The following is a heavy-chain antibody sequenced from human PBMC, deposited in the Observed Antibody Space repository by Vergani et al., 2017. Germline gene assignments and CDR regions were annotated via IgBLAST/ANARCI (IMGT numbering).Heavy chain of an antibody. D-gene: IGHD1-26*01. CDR2: ISGSGGST. Sequence: EVQLLESGGGLVQPGGSLRLSCAASGFTFSSYAMSWVRPAPGKGLEWVSAISGSGGSTYYADSVKGRFTISRDNSKNTLYLQMNSLRAEDTAVYYCAKDLGMYSGSYRGLAFDIWGQGTMVTVSS. CDR1: GFTFSSYA. J-gene: IGHJ3*02. CDR3: AKDLGMYSGSYRGLAFDI. V-gene: IGHV3-23*01.